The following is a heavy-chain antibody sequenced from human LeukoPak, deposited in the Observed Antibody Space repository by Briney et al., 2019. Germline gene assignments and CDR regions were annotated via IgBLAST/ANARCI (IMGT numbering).Heavy chain of an antibody. Sequence: SETLSLTCTVSGGSISSSSYYWGWIRQPPGKGLEWIGNIYYSGSTYYNPSLKSRVTISVDTSKNQFSLKLSSVTVADTAVYYCARRGSSSWVYYFDYWGQGTLVTVSS. J-gene: IGHJ4*02. D-gene: IGHD6-6*01. CDR2: IYYSGST. CDR1: GGSISSSSYY. V-gene: IGHV4-39*01. CDR3: ARRGSSSWVYYFDY.